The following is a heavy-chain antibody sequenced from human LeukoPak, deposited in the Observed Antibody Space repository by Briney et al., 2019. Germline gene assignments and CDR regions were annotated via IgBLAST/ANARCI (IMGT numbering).Heavy chain of an antibody. CDR1: GGSISSSSYY. Sequence: PSETLSLTCTVSGGSISSSSYYWGWIRQPPGKGLEWIGSIYYSGSTYYNPSLKSRVTISVDTSKNQFSLKLSSVTAADTAVYYCAREIVGATFDYWGQGTLVTVSS. CDR2: IYYSGST. D-gene: IGHD1-26*01. J-gene: IGHJ4*02. CDR3: AREIVGATFDY. V-gene: IGHV4-39*07.